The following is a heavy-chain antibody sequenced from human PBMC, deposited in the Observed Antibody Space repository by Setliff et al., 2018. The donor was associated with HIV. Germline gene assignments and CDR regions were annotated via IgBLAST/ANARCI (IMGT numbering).Heavy chain of an antibody. CDR1: GGSISSGSYY. J-gene: IGHJ4*02. D-gene: IGHD3-3*01. V-gene: IGHV4-61*09. CDR3: ASRRGGGFLAWPDPYFDY. CDR2: IYTSGST. Sequence: KTSETLSLTCTVSGGSISSGSYYWSWIRQPAGKGLEWIGHIYTSGSTNYNPSLKSRVIISIDTSKNQFSLKLFSVTAADTAVYYCASRRGGGFLAWPDPYFDYWGQGTQVTV.